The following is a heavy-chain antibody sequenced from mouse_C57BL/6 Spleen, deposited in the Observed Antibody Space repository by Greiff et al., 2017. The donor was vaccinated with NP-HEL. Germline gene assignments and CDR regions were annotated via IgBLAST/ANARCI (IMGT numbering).Heavy chain of an antibody. Sequence: QVQLKESGPGLVQPSQSLSITCTVSGFSLTSYGVHWVRQSPGKGLEWLGVIWSGGSTDYNAAFISRLSISKDNSKSQVFFKMNSLQADDTAIYYCARKGDYDPYWYFDVWGTGTTVTVSS. CDR1: GFSLTSYG. CDR2: IWSGGST. J-gene: IGHJ1*03. CDR3: ARKGDYDPYWYFDV. D-gene: IGHD2-4*01. V-gene: IGHV2-2*01.